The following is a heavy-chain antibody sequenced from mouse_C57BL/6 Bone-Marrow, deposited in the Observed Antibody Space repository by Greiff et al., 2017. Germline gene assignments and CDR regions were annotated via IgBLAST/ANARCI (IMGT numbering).Heavy chain of an antibody. J-gene: IGHJ2*01. CDR2: IDPSDSYT. Sequence: QVQLQQPGAELVMPGASVKLSCKASGYTFTSYWMHWVKQRPGQGLEWIGEIDPSDSYTNYNQKFKGKSTLTVDKSSSTAYMQLSSLTSEDSAVYDCARGGWLLQNFDYWGQGTTLTVSS. CDR1: GYTFTSYW. V-gene: IGHV1-69*01. D-gene: IGHD2-3*01. CDR3: ARGGWLLQNFDY.